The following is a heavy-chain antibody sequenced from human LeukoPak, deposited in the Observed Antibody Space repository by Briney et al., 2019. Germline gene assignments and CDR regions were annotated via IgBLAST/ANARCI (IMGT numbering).Heavy chain of an antibody. D-gene: IGHD3-22*01. J-gene: IGHJ4*02. V-gene: IGHV4-31*03. CDR3: AREGGDYYDSSGFDY. CDR1: GGSISSGGYY. CDR2: IYYSGST. Sequence: SETLSLTCTVSGGSISSGGYYWSWIRQHPGTGLEWIGYIYYSGSTYYNPSLKSRVTISVDTSKNQFSLKLSSVTAADTAVYYCAREGGDYYDSSGFDYWGQGTLVTVSS.